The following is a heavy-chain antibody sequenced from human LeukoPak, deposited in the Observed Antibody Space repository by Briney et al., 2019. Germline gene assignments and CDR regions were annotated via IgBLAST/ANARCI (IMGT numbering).Heavy chain of an antibody. V-gene: IGHV4-38-2*01. CDR2: IYHSGST. CDR1: GYSIRSGYY. Sequence: SETLSLTCAVSGYSIRSGYYWGWIRQPPGKGLEWIGSIYHSGSTYYNPSLKSRVTISVDTSKNQFSLKLSSVTAADTAVYYCARGKLTEFDYWGQGTLVTVSS. CDR3: ARGKLTEFDY. D-gene: IGHD1-14*01. J-gene: IGHJ4*02.